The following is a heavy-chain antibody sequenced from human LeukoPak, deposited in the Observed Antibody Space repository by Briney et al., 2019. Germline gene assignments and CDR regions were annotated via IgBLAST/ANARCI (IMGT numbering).Heavy chain of an antibody. V-gene: IGHV1-69*13. CDR2: IIPIFGTA. J-gene: IGHJ3*02. CDR3: ARSPQGYSDAFDI. D-gene: IGHD2-15*01. Sequence: ASVKVSCKASGGTFSSYAISWVRQAPGQGLEWMGVIIPIFGTANYAQKFQGRVTITADESTSTAYMELSSLRSEDTAVYYCARSPQGYSDAFDIWGQGTMVTVSS. CDR1: GGTFSSYA.